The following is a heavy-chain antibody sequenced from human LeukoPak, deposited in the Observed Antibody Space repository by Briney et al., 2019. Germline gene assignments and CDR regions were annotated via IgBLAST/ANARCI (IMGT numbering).Heavy chain of an antibody. D-gene: IGHD6-13*01. Sequence: GGTLRLSCAASGFTFSSYGMSWVRQAPGKGLEWVSAISGSGGSTYYADSVKGRFTISRDNSKNTLYLQMNSLRAEDTAVYYCAKDPRRYSRTGGYFDYWGQGILVTVSS. CDR1: GFTFSSYG. CDR3: AKDPRRYSRTGGYFDY. V-gene: IGHV3-23*01. CDR2: ISGSGGST. J-gene: IGHJ4*02.